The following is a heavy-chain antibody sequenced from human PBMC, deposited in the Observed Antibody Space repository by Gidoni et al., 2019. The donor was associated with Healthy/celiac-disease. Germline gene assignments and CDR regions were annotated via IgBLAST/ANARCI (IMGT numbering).Heavy chain of an antibody. Sequence: QVQLQESGPGLVKPSETLSLTCTVSGGSISSYYWSWIRQPPGKGLEWIGYIYYSGSTNYNPSLKSRVTISVDTSKNQFSLKLSSVTAADTAVYYCARAEAARPYYYYGMDVWGQGTTVTVSS. CDR3: ARAEAARPYYYYGMDV. CDR1: GGSISSYY. CDR2: IYYSGST. V-gene: IGHV4-59*01. D-gene: IGHD6-6*01. J-gene: IGHJ6*02.